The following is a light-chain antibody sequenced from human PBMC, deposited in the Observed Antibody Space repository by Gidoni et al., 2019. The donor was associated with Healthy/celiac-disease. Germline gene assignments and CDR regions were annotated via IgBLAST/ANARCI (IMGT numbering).Light chain of an antibody. CDR2: DAS. J-gene: IGKJ3*01. CDR1: QDISNY. Sequence: DIQMTQSPSSLSASVGGRVTITCQASQDISNYLNWYQQKPGKAPKLLIYDASNLETGVPSRFSGSGSGTDFTFTISSLQPEDIATYYCQQYDNLPPPTFGPGTKVDIK. CDR3: QQYDNLPPPT. V-gene: IGKV1-33*01.